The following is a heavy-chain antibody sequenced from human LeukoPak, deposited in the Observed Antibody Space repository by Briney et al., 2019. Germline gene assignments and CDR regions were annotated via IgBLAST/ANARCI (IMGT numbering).Heavy chain of an antibody. D-gene: IGHD3-10*01. CDR2: IYYSGST. CDR1: GGSISSGDYY. J-gene: IGHJ6*02. Sequence: PSQTLSLTCTVSGGSISSGDYYWSWIRQPPGKGLEWIGYIYYSGSTYYNPSLKSRVTISVDTSKNQFSLKLSSVTAADTAVYYCARDLFDRGVINGMDVWGQGTTVTVSS. CDR3: ARDLFDRGVINGMDV. V-gene: IGHV4-30-4*01.